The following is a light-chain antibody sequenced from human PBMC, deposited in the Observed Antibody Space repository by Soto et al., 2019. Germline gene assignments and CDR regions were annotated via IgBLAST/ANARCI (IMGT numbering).Light chain of an antibody. CDR1: ESLLHSDGKTY. CDR2: EVS. J-gene: IGKJ4*01. CDR3: MQSKELWGLT. Sequence: EIVMTQTPLSLSVTPGQPATISCKSTESLLHSDGKTYLYWYLQKSGQPPYLLIYEVSKRPYGVPDRFSGSGSGTDFTLTISRVEAEDVGVYYCMQSKELWGLTFGGGTKVEI. V-gene: IGKV2D-29*01.